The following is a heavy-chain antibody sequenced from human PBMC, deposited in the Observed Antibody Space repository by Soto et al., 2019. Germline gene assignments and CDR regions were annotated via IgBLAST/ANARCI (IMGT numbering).Heavy chain of an antibody. Sequence: QVQLQESGPGLVKPSETLSLTCTVSGGSISGYYWSWIRQPPGKGLEWSGYIYYTGRTNYNPSLKRTVTISPHTAKNQISRRLNSVTAADTAVYYCVRSFQGLDWGQGTLVTVSS. D-gene: IGHD4-17*01. CDR3: VRSFQGLD. J-gene: IGHJ4*02. V-gene: IGHV4-59*01. CDR1: GGSISGYY. CDR2: IYYTGRT.